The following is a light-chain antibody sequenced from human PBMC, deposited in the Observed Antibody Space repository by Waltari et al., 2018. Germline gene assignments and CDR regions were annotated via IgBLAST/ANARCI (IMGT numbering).Light chain of an antibody. J-gene: IGLJ3*02. V-gene: IGLV1-40*01. CDR1: GSNIGAGYD. CDR2: GST. CDR3: QSYDTSLRVV. Sequence: QSVLTQPPSVSGAPGQRVTISCTGSGSNIGAGYDVHWYQQLPRAAPNLLIYGSTSRPLGLPDRFFGSTSGTSASLAITGVQAEDEADYYCQSYDTSLRVVFGGGTKLTVL.